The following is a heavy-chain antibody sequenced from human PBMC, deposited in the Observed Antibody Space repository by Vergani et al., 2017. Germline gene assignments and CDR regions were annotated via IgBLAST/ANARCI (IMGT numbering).Heavy chain of an antibody. V-gene: IGHV3-30*02. J-gene: IGHJ4*02. CDR3: AKEQTTVTIPNYVDY. CDR2: IRYDGSDK. D-gene: IGHD4-17*01. CDR1: GFTFNIYG. Sequence: QVPLVESGGGVVQPGGSLRLSCAASGFTFNIYGMHWVRQAPGKGLEWVAFIRYDGSDKYYADSVKGRFTISRDNSMNTLYLQMNSLRADDTAEYYCAKEQTTVTIPNYVDYWGQGTLVTVSS.